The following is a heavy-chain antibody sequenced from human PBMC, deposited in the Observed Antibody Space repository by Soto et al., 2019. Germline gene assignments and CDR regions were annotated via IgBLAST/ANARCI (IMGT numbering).Heavy chain of an antibody. Sequence: QVQLQESGPGLVKPSGTLSLTCAVSGGSISSSNCWSWVRQPPGKGLEWIGEIYHSGSTNFNPSLKSRVTISVVKSKNQFSLKLTSVTAADTAVYYCARVSGSYYYGMDVWGQGTTVTVSS. CDR1: GGSISSSNC. CDR3: ARVSGSYYYGMDV. CDR2: IYHSGST. V-gene: IGHV4-4*02. J-gene: IGHJ6*02.